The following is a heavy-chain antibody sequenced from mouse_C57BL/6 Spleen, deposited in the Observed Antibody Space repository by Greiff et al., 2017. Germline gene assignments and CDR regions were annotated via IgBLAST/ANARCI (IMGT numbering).Heavy chain of an antibody. D-gene: IGHD6-5*01. CDR2: IYPSDSET. CDR1: GYTFTSYW. CDR3: AREEGLSGPCAY. Sequence: QVQLQQPGAELVRPGSSVKLSCKASGYTFTSYWMDWVKQRPGQGLEWIGNIYPSDSETPYNQTFKDKATLTVDKSSSTAYMQLSSLTSEDSAVYYCAREEGLSGPCAYWGQGTLVTVSA. J-gene: IGHJ3*01. V-gene: IGHV1-61*01.